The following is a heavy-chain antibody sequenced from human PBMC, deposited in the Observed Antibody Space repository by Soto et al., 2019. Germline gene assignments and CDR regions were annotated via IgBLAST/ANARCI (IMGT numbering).Heavy chain of an antibody. CDR2: ISSSGSTI. J-gene: IGHJ4*02. CDR3: ARDYDTLTGYYQSPRGYFDY. Sequence: QVQLVESGGGLVKPGGSLRLSCAASGFTFSDYYMSWIRQAPGKGLEWVSYISSSGSTIYYADSVKGRFTISRDNAKNSLYLQMNSLRAEDTAVYYCARDYDTLTGYYQSPRGYFDYWGQGTLVTVSS. CDR1: GFTFSDYY. V-gene: IGHV3-11*01. D-gene: IGHD3-9*01.